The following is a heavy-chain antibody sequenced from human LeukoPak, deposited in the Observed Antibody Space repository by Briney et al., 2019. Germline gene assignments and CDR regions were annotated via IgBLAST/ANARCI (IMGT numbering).Heavy chain of an antibody. J-gene: IGHJ4*02. CDR3: AKGPNFGSWRAVDY. Sequence: GGSLRLSCAASDXSFRSHDMSWVRQTLEKGLEWVSSIAADGASWYADSVRGRFTISRDRSQNTIYLQMNSLRADDTAIYYCAKGPNFGSWRAVDYWGQGSLVTVSS. CDR1: DXSFRSHD. CDR2: IAADGAS. V-gene: IGHV3-23*01. D-gene: IGHD3-10*01.